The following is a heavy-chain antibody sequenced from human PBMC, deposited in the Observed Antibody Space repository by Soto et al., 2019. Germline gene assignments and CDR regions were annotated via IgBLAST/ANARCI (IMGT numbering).Heavy chain of an antibody. CDR1: GFTFSTYA. D-gene: IGHD2-15*01. CDR3: AKRGSVAYVDY. CDR2: ISGSGTGT. V-gene: IGHV3-23*01. Sequence: LRLSCAASGFTFSTYAMSWVRQAPGKGLEWVSAISGSGTGTYYADSVKGRFTVSRDNSKNTLYLQMNSLRAEDTAVYYCAKRGSVAYVDYWGQGTLVTVSS. J-gene: IGHJ4*02.